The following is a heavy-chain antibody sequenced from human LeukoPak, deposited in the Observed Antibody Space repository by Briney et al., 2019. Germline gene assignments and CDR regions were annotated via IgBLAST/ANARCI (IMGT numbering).Heavy chain of an antibody. CDR1: GFTLSNYW. J-gene: IGHJ4*02. CDR3: AKDIGSYYDY. Sequence: PLGVLRLSCAASGFTLSNYWMTWVRQAPGKGLEWVASIKDDGSAKYYDDSVQGRFSISRGDAKNSLYLQMNSLRAEDTAVYYCAKDIGSYYDYWGQGILVTVSS. V-gene: IGHV3-7*01. CDR2: IKDDGSAK. D-gene: IGHD3-10*01.